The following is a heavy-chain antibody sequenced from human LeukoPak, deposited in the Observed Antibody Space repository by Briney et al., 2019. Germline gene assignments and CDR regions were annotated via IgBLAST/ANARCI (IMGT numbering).Heavy chain of an antibody. D-gene: IGHD2-21*02. J-gene: IGHJ6*03. Sequence: GGSLRLSCAASGFTFSSYSMNWVRQAPGKGLEWVSSISSSSSYIYYADSVKGRFTISRDNAKNSLYLQMNSLRAEDTAVYYCASSGGDKRVLAYCGGDCYGHYYYYMDVWGKGTTVTISS. CDR2: ISSSSSYI. CDR3: ASSGGDKRVLAYCGGDCYGHYYYYMDV. V-gene: IGHV3-21*01. CDR1: GFTFSSYS.